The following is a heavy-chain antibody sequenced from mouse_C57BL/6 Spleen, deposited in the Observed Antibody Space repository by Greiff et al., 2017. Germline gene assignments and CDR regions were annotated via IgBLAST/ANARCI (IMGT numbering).Heavy chain of an antibody. CDR3: ARSPGDYAMDY. CDR2: INPGSGGT. CDR1: GYAFTNYL. Sequence: VQGVESGAELVRPGTSVKVSCKASGYAFTNYLIEWVKQRPGQGLEWIGVINPGSGGTNYNEKFKGKATLTADKSSSTAYMQLSSLTSADSAVYFCARSPGDYAMDYWGQGTSVTVSS. J-gene: IGHJ4*01. V-gene: IGHV1-54*01.